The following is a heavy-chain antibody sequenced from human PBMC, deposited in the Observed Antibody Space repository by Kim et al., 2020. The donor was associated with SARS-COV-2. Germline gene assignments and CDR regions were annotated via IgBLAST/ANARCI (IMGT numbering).Heavy chain of an antibody. CDR1: GFSFSDYT. CDR2: IRESNNNV. Sequence: GGSLRLSCAASGFSFSDYTMNWVRQAPGKGLEWVSHIRESNNNVHYAGSVKGRFTISRDNAKNSLYLQMNSLRVEDTAVYYCVRDEAWSFDYWGQGTLVTVSS. J-gene: IGHJ4*02. D-gene: IGHD2-15*01. CDR3: VRDEAWSFDY. V-gene: IGHV3-48*04.